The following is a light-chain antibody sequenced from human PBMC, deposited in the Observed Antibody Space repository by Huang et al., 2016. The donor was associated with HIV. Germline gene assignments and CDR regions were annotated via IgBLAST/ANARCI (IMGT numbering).Light chain of an antibody. J-gene: IGKJ3*01. CDR1: PSVSTN. V-gene: IGKV3-15*01. CDR2: GAS. Sequence: EIVMTQSPAILSVSPGERATLSCRASPSVSTNLAWYQQNPGQTPRLLIDGASTRAAGCPARFSGSGSGTEFTLTISSLQSADFAVYYCEQYNNWPPEETFGPGTKVDMK. CDR3: EQYNNWPPEET.